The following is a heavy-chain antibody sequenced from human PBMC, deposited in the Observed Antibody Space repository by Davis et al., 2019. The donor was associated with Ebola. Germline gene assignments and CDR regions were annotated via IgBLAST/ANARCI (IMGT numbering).Heavy chain of an antibody. D-gene: IGHD5/OR15-5a*01. CDR3: ARGVGGRAGY. Sequence: PGRSLRLSCVGSEFTFRSYWFHWVRQAPGKGLEWVSRIDTDGSTTNYADSVRGRFTISRDNAKNTLFLQMNSLRADDTAVYYCARGVGGRAGYWGQGTLVTVSS. V-gene: IGHV3-74*01. CDR2: IDTDGSTT. J-gene: IGHJ4*02. CDR1: EFTFRSYW.